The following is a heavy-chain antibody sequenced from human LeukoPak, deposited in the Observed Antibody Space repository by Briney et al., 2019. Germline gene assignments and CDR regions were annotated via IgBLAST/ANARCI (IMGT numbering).Heavy chain of an antibody. Sequence: GRSLRLSCAASGFTFSSMHWVRQAPGKGLEWVSGINWNGGSTGYADSVKGRFTISRDNAKNSLYLQMNSLRAEDTALYYCARDGITGTTGRFDYYYYYGMDVWGQGTTVTVSS. CDR1: GFTFSS. CDR2: INWNGGST. D-gene: IGHD1-20*01. J-gene: IGHJ6*02. CDR3: ARDGITGTTGRFDYYYYYGMDV. V-gene: IGHV3-20*04.